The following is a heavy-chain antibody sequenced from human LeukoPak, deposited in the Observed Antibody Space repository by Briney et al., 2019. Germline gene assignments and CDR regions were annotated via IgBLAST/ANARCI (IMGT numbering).Heavy chain of an antibody. CDR3: ARDSDFSYWSGYYTVDHKDYFDY. CDR1: GFTFSSYS. D-gene: IGHD3-3*01. J-gene: IGHJ4*02. V-gene: IGHV3-48*01. CDR2: ISSSSSTI. Sequence: GGSLRLSCAASGFTFSSYSMNWVRQAPGKGLEWVSYISSSSSTIYYADSVKGRFTISRDNAKNSLYLQMNSLRAEDTAVYYCARDSDFSYWSGYYTVDHKDYFDYWGQGTLVTVSS.